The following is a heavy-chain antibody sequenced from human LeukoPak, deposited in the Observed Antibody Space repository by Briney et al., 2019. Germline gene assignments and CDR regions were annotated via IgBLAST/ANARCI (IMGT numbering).Heavy chain of an antibody. D-gene: IGHD6-19*01. J-gene: IGHJ4*02. CDR3: AKTNPNIAVAGLDFDY. V-gene: IGHV3-23*01. Sequence: PGGSLRLSCAASGFTFWRYAMSWVRQAPGKGLEWVSAISGSGRSTYYADSVKGRFTISRDNSKNTLYLQMNSLRSEDTAVYYCAKTNPNIAVAGLDFDYWGQGTLVTVSS. CDR1: GFTFWRYA. CDR2: ISGSGRST.